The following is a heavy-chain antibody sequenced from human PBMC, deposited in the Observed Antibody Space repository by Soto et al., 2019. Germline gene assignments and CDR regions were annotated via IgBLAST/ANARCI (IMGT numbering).Heavy chain of an antibody. J-gene: IGHJ4*02. CDR3: ARDGYNGYGLDY. CDR1: RFTFSSDA. CDR2: ISYDGSNK. Sequence: AGGSLRLSCAASRFTFSSDALHWVRQAPGKGLEWVAIISYDGSNKYQADSVKGRFTISRDNSMNTLYLQMNSLRPEDTAVYYCARDGYNGYGLDYWGQGTLVTVSS. V-gene: IGHV3-30-3*01. D-gene: IGHD5-12*01.